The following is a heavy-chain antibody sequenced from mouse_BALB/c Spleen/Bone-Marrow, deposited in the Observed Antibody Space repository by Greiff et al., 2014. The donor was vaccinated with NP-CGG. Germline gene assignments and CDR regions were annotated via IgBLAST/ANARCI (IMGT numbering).Heavy chain of an antibody. V-gene: IGHV7-1*02. CDR1: GFTFSDFY. Sequence: EVQGVESGGGLVQPGGSLRLSCATSGFTFSDFYMEWVRQPPGKRLEWIAASRNKANDYTTEYSASVRGRFIVSRDTSQSILYLQMNALRAEDTAIYYCARDYYYGAMDYWGQGTSVTVSS. J-gene: IGHJ4*01. D-gene: IGHD1-1*01. CDR2: SRNKANDYTT. CDR3: ARDYYYGAMDY.